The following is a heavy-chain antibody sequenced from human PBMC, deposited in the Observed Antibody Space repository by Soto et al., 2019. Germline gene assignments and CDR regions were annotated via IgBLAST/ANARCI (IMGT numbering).Heavy chain of an antibody. CDR2: IYTSGST. V-gene: IGHV4-4*07. Sequence: SETLSLTCTVSGGSISSYYWSWIRQPAGKGLEWIGRIYTSGSTNYNPSLKSRVTMSVDTSKNQFSLKLSSVTAADTAVYYCATQRRYSSSWYDRWFDPWGRGTLVTVSS. CDR3: ATQRRYSSSWYDRWFDP. CDR1: GGSISSYY. D-gene: IGHD6-13*01. J-gene: IGHJ5*02.